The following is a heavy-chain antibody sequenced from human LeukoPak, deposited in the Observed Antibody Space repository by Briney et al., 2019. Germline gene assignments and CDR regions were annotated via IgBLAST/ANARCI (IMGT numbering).Heavy chain of an antibody. V-gene: IGHV1-18*01. J-gene: IGHJ4*02. CDR1: GYTFTSYG. D-gene: IGHD2-2*01. Sequence: ASVKVSCKASGYTFTSYGISWVRQAPGQGLEWMGWISAHNGNTNYAQKLQGRVTKTTDTSTSTAYMELRSLRSDDTAVYYCATTRYCSSTSCLRPFDYWGQGTLVTVSS. CDR2: ISAHNGNT. CDR3: ATTRYCSSTSCLRPFDY.